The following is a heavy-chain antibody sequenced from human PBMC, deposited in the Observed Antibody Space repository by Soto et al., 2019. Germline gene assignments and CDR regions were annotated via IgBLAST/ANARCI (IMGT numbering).Heavy chain of an antibody. CDR3: ARDGILRCLDY. CDR1: GFTFDDYG. V-gene: IGHV3-20*04. CDR2: IKWDGSSK. Sequence: GGSLRLSCAASGFTFDDYGMSWVRQAPGKGLEWVAGIKWDGSSKGYADSVRGRFTISRDNSKNTLYLQMNSLRAEDTAVYYCARDGILRCLDYWGQGPLVTSPQ. J-gene: IGHJ4*02. D-gene: IGHD1-1*01.